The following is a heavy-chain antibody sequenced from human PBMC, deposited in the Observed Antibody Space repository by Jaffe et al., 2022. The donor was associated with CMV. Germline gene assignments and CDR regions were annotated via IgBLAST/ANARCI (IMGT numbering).Heavy chain of an antibody. CDR2: INHSGST. V-gene: IGHV4-34*01. Sequence: QVQLQQWGAGLLKPSETLSLTCAVYGGSFSGYYWSWIRQPPGKGLEWIGEINHSGSTNYNPSLKSRVTISVDTSKNQFSLKLSSVTAADTAVYYCARVRPDSPYYFDYWGQGTLVTVSS. CDR1: GGSFSGYY. D-gene: IGHD2-15*01. J-gene: IGHJ4*02. CDR3: ARVRPDSPYYFDY.